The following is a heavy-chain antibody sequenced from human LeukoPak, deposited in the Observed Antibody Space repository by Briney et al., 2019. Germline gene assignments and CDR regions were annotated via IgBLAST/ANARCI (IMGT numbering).Heavy chain of an antibody. J-gene: IGHJ4*02. CDR1: GGSFSGYY. CDR2: INHSGST. D-gene: IGHD5-12*01. CDR3: ARGVATIGGDN. V-gene: IGHV4-34*01. Sequence: SETLSLTCAVYGGSFSGYYWSWIRQPPGKGLEWIGEINHSGSTNYKSSLKSRVTISVDTSKKQFSLKVSSVTAADTALYYCARGVATIGGDNWGQGILVTVS.